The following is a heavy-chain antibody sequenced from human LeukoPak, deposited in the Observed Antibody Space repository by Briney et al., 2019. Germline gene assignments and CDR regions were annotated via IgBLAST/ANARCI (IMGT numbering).Heavy chain of an antibody. D-gene: IGHD6-19*01. CDR2: IYPGDSDT. Sequence: GESLKISCKGSGYSFTSYWIGWVRQMPGKGLEWMGIIYPGDSDTRYSPSFQGQVTISADKSISTVYLQWSSLKASDTAMYYCARVTVAGTYYYYGMDVWGQGTTVTVSS. V-gene: IGHV5-51*01. CDR1: GYSFTSYW. J-gene: IGHJ6*02. CDR3: ARVTVAGTYYYYGMDV.